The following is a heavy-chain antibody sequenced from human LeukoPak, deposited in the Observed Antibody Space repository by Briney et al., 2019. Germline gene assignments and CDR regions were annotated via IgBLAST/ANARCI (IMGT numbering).Heavy chain of an antibody. Sequence: GGSLRLSCAAPGITFSAYTMNWVRQAPGKGLEWVSSISGSGSYIFYADSVKGRFTISRDNAKNSLYLQMNSLRAEDTAVYYCASDRSLIASLYYFDNWGQGTLVTVSS. CDR1: GITFSAYT. D-gene: IGHD3-22*01. V-gene: IGHV3-21*01. J-gene: IGHJ4*02. CDR2: ISGSGSYI. CDR3: ASDRSLIASLYYFDN.